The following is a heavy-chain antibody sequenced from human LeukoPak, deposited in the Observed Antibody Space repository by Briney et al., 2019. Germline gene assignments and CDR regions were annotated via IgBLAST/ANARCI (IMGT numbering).Heavy chain of an antibody. J-gene: IGHJ5*02. V-gene: IGHV1-2*02. CDR1: GYTFTSYD. D-gene: IGHD1-26*01. Sequence: GASVKVSCKASGYTFTSYDINWVRQATGQGLEWMGWINPNSGGTNYAQKFQGRVTMIRDTSISTAYMELGRLRSDDTAVYYCARFWSYEDYNWFDPWGQGTLVTVSS. CDR2: INPNSGGT. CDR3: ARFWSYEDYNWFDP.